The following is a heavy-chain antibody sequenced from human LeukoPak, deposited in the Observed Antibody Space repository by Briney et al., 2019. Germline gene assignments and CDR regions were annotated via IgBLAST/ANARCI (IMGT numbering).Heavy chain of an antibody. CDR2: INSDGSST. J-gene: IGHJ4*02. Sequence: GGSLRLSCAASGFTFSSYWMHWVRQAPGKGLVWVSRINSDGSSTSYADSVKGRFTISGDNSKNTLYLQMNSLRAEDTAVYYCARDHGTGYYDSSGYEQIDYWGQGTLVTVSS. CDR1: GFTFSSYW. CDR3: ARDHGTGYYDSSGYEQIDY. D-gene: IGHD3-22*01. V-gene: IGHV3-74*01.